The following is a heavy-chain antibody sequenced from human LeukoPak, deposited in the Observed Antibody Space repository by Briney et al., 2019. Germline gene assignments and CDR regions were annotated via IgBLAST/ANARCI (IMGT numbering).Heavy chain of an antibody. CDR3: VRDNLWAFDN. D-gene: IGHD2-21*01. CDR2: ISRSGDAT. CDR1: GFTLNTYT. Sequence: GGSLRLSCAASGFTLNTYTMNWVRQAPGKGPEWLSYISRSGDATDYADSVKGRFTISRDIGKNALYLQMNSLRDEDTAMYYCVRDNLWAFDNWGRGTVVIVSS. J-gene: IGHJ3*02. V-gene: IGHV3-48*02.